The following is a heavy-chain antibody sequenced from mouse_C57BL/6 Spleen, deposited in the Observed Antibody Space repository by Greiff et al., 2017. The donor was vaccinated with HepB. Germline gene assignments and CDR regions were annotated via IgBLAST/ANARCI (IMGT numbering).Heavy chain of an antibody. Sequence: VQLQQSGPELVKPGASVKMSCKASGYTFTDYNMHWVKQSHGKSLEWIGYINPNNGGTSYNQKFKGKATLTVNKSSSTAYMELRSLTSEDSAVYYCAIPHVPAWFAYWGQGTLVTVSA. V-gene: IGHV1-22*01. CDR3: AIPHVPAWFAY. D-gene: IGHD5-1*01. CDR1: GYTFTDYN. CDR2: INPNNGGT. J-gene: IGHJ3*01.